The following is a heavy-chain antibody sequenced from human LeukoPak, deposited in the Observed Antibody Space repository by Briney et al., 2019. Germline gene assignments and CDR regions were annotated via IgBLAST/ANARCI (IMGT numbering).Heavy chain of an antibody. CDR3: ARSHLYYYDSSGPKYYFDY. V-gene: IGHV1-69*01. D-gene: IGHD3-22*01. Sequence: SVKVSCKASGGTFSSYAISWVRQAPEQGLEWMGGIIPIFGTANYAQKFQGRVTITADESTSTAYMELSSLRSEDTAVYYCARSHLYYYDSSGPKYYFDYWGQGTLVTVSS. CDR2: IIPIFGTA. J-gene: IGHJ4*02. CDR1: GGTFSSYA.